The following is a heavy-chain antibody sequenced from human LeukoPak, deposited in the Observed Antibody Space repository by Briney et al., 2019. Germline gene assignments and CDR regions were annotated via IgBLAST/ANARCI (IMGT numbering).Heavy chain of an antibody. CDR3: ARLGSVSMPFDY. CDR2: SYYSGIT. Sequence: SETLSLTCTVSGGSMNNYYWNWIRQPPGKGLEWIGYSYYSGITNYNPSLKSRVNMSLDTSRNQFSLNLSSVTAADTAVYYCARLGSVSMPFDYWGQGTLVTVSS. V-gene: IGHV4-59*08. J-gene: IGHJ4*02. CDR1: GGSMNNYY. D-gene: IGHD2/OR15-2a*01.